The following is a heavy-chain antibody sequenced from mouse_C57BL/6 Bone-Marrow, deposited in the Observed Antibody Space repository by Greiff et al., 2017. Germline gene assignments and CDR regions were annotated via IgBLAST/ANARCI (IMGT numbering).Heavy chain of an antibody. CDR3: ARRGITPFAY. CDR2: ISRGGSCT. CDR1: GFTFSSDG. D-gene: IGHD2-4*01. V-gene: IGHV5-6*01. J-gene: IGHJ3*01. Sequence: EVKLLESGGDLVKPGGSLKLSCAASGFTFSSDGMSWVRQTPDKRLEWVATISRGGSCTFYPDRVKGRCAISRDKAKNTLYLQMSSLKSEDTAMYYCARRGITPFAYWGQGTLVTVSA.